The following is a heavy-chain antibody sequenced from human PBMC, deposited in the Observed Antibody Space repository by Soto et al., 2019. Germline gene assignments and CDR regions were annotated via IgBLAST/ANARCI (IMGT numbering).Heavy chain of an antibody. CDR1: GGSISSGDYY. Sequence: ASETLSLTCTVSGGSISSGDYYWSWIRQPPGKGLEWIGYIYYSGSTYYNPSLKSRGTISVDTSKNQFSLKLSSVTAADAAVYYCTRHRLDYEGSGYSYDWGQGTLVTVS. CDR3: TRHRLDYEGSGYSYD. V-gene: IGHV4-30-4*01. J-gene: IGHJ4*02. D-gene: IGHD3-22*01. CDR2: IYYSGST.